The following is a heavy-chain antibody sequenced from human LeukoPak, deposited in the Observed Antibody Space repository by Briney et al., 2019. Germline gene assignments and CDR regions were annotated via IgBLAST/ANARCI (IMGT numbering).Heavy chain of an antibody. J-gene: IGHJ4*02. CDR3: AREAIKDY. V-gene: IGHV3-48*02. Sequence: GGSLRLSCEVSGFTFSSHSMNWVRQAPGKGLEWVSYISSGSGTIYYADSVKGRFTIARDDAKNLLYLQMSSLRDEDTAVYYCAREAIKDYWGQGTLVTVSS. CDR2: ISSGSGTI. CDR1: GFTFSSHS.